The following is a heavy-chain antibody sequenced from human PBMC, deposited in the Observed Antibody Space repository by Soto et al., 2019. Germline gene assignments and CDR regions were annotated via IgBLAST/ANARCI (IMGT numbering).Heavy chain of an antibody. CDR1: GFTFSSYG. J-gene: IGHJ6*02. Sequence: QVQLVESGGGVVQPGRSLRLSCAASGFTFSSYGMHWVRQAPGKGLEWVAVIWYDGSNKYYADSVKGRFTISRDNSKNTLYLQMNSLRAEDTAVYYCARGGPDTRVGYYYGMDVWGQETTVTVSS. D-gene: IGHD1-26*01. V-gene: IGHV3-33*01. CDR3: ARGGPDTRVGYYYGMDV. CDR2: IWYDGSNK.